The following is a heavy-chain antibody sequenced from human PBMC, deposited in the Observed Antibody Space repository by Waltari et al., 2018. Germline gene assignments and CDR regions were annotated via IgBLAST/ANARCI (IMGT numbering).Heavy chain of an antibody. J-gene: IGHJ3*02. D-gene: IGHD3-10*01. Sequence: EVQLVESGGGLVQPGGSLRLSCAASGFTFSDYWVNWVRQGPGGGLEGVGSIKPDGSDKYYVEYVKGRFSISRDNAKNSLYLQMNSLRAEDTAVYYCGRSYGWAFDMSGQGTMVIVSS. CDR3: GRSYGWAFDM. CDR1: GFTFSDYW. CDR2: IKPDGSDK. V-gene: IGHV3-7*02.